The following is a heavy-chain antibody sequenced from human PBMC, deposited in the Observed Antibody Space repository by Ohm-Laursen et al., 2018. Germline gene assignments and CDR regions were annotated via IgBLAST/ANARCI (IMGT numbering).Heavy chain of an antibody. CDR1: DAAFGRDY. V-gene: IGHV4-59*12. D-gene: IGHD6-19*01. CDR3: ARLPDHSGWPFDY. J-gene: IGHJ4*02. CDR2: IHYDGRT. Sequence: TLSLTCIVSDAAFGRDYWTWIRQFPGREMEWIGYIHYDGRTVYNPSLRSRLTMSIDTSKKQFSLRLTSATAADTAIYYCARLPDHSGWPFDYWGQGTLVTVSS.